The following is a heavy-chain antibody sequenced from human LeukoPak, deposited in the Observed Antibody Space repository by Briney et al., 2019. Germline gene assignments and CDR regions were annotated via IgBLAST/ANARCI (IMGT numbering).Heavy chain of an antibody. Sequence: SETLSLTCTVSGYSISSGYYWGWIRQPPGKGLEWIGSIYHSESTYYNPSLKSRVTISVDTSKNQFSLKLSSVTAADTAVYYCARTFWWIRYFQHWGQGTLVTVSS. CDR2: IYHSEST. CDR1: GYSISSGYY. D-gene: IGHD3-16*01. CDR3: ARTFWWIRYFQH. J-gene: IGHJ1*01. V-gene: IGHV4-38-2*02.